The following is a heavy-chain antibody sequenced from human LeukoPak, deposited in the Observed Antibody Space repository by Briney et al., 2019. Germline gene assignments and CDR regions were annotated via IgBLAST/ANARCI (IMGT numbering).Heavy chain of an antibody. CDR3: ARVPGSTAPLDY. V-gene: IGHV4-30-4*08. Sequence: KPSETLSLTCTVSGGSISSSSYYWGWIRQPPGKGLEWIGYIYYSGSTYYNPSLKSRVTISVDTSKNQFSLKLSSVTAADTAVYYCARVPGSTAPLDYWGQGTLVTVSS. CDR1: GGSISSSSYY. CDR2: IYYSGST. D-gene: IGHD2-21*02. J-gene: IGHJ4*02.